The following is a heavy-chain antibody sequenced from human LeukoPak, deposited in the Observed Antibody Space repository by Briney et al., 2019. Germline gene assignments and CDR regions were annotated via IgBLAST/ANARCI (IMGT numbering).Heavy chain of an antibody. Sequence: PGGSLRLSCAASGFTVSSNYMSWVRQAPGEGLEWVSGIYSGGSTYYADSVKGRFTISRDNSKNTLYLQMNSLRAEDTAVYYCARDYYDSSGAGSLWGQGTLVTVSS. J-gene: IGHJ4*02. CDR2: IYSGGST. V-gene: IGHV3-66*02. D-gene: IGHD3-22*01. CDR3: ARDYYDSSGAGSL. CDR1: GFTVSSNY.